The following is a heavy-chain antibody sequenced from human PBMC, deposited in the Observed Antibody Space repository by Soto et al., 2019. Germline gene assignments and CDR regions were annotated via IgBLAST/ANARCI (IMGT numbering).Heavy chain of an antibody. Sequence: GGSLRLSCAASGFTFISYAMSWVLQAPGKGLEWVSAISGSGGSTYYADSVKGRFTISRDNSKNTLYLQMNSLRAEDTAVYYCAKDDRYCSGGSCYQFDYWGQGTLVTVS. V-gene: IGHV3-23*01. CDR2: ISGSGGST. J-gene: IGHJ4*02. D-gene: IGHD2-15*01. CDR3: AKDDRYCSGGSCYQFDY. CDR1: GFTFISYA.